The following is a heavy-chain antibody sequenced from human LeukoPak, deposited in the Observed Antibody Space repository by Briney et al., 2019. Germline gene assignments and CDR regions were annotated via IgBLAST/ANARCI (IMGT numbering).Heavy chain of an antibody. D-gene: IGHD2-15*01. CDR1: GGTFSSYA. J-gene: IGHJ3*02. CDR2: IIPIFGTA. V-gene: IGHV1-69*13. Sequence: SVKVSCTASGGTFSSYAISWVRQAPGQGLEWMGGIIPIFGTANYAQKFQGRVAITADESTSTAYMELSSLRSEDTAVYYCARDCSGGSCYGAFDIWGQGTMVTVSS. CDR3: ARDCSGGSCYGAFDI.